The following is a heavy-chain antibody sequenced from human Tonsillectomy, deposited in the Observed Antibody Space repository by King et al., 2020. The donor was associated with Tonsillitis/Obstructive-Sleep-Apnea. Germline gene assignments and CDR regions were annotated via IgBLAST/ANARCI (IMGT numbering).Heavy chain of an antibody. D-gene: IGHD3-10*01. Sequence: VQLVESGGGLVKPGGSLRLSCAASGFTFSDYSMNWVRQAPGKGLEGLSSISSSSSYIYYADSVRGRCTISRDNAKNSLYLQMNSLRAEDTAVYYCARDGDYYGSGIFGVAFDIWGQGTMVTVSS. J-gene: IGHJ3*02. V-gene: IGHV3-21*01. CDR1: GFTFSDYS. CDR3: ARDGDYYGSGIFGVAFDI. CDR2: ISSSSSYI.